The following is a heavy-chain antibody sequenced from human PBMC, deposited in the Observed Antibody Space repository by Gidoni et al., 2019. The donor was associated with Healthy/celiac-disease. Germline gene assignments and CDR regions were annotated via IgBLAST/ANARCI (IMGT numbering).Heavy chain of an antibody. J-gene: IGHJ6*02. V-gene: IGHV1-69*02. CDR2: IIPILGRA. Sequence: QVQLVQSGAEVKKPGSSVKVSCKASGGTFSSYTIRWVRQASGQGLEWMGRIIPILGRANYAQRVQGRVTITADKSTSTAYMELSSLRSEDTAVYYCARGGAGIVVVPAADYYYYGMDVWGQGTTVTVSS. D-gene: IGHD2-2*01. CDR3: ARGGAGIVVVPAADYYYYGMDV. CDR1: GGTFSSYT.